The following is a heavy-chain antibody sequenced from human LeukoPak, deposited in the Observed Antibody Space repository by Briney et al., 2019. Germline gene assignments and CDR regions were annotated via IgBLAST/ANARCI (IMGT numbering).Heavy chain of an antibody. V-gene: IGHV5-51*01. Sequence: LGESLKISCKGSGYSFTNYWIAWVRQMPGKGLEWMGIIYPGDSDTRYSPSFQGQVTISVDKSISTAYLQWSSLKASDTAMYYCARRDSAWYYFDYWGQGALVTVSS. CDR1: GYSFTNYW. J-gene: IGHJ4*02. CDR3: ARRDSAWYYFDY. CDR2: IYPGDSDT. D-gene: IGHD6-19*01.